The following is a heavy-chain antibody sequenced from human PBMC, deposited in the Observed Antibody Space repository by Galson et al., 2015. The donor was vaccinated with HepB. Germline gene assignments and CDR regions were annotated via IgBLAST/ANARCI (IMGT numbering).Heavy chain of an antibody. D-gene: IGHD3-3*01. CDR2: ISPYNGNR. CDR3: AGDLSDFEELDIRTHVFDI. V-gene: IGHV1-18*01. Sequence: SVKVSCKASGYIYTRFGISWVRQAPGQGPEWMGWISPYNGNRRYAQKFQARVTLTTDTSTDTAYMILRSLQSDDTALYYCAGDLSDFEELDIRTHVFDIWGQGTMVTVSS. J-gene: IGHJ3*02. CDR1: GYIYTRFG.